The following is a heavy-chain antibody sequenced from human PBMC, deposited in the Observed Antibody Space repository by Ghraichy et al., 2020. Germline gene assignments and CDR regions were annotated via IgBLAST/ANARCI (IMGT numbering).Heavy chain of an antibody. CDR2: ISSSSSTI. Sequence: GGSLRLSCAASGFTFSSYSMNWVRQAPGKGLEWVSYISSSSSTIYYADSVKGRFTISRDNAKNSLYLQMNSLRAEDTAVYYCARSRYCSGGSCSFDYWGQGTLVTVSS. CDR1: GFTFSSYS. CDR3: ARSRYCSGGSCSFDY. J-gene: IGHJ4*02. V-gene: IGHV3-48*01. D-gene: IGHD2-15*01.